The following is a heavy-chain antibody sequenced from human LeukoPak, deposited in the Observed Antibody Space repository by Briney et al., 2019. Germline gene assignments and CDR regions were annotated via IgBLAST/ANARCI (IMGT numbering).Heavy chain of an antibody. CDR2: INPNSGGT. D-gene: IGHD3-10*01. CDR1: GYIFTDYY. J-gene: IGHJ5*02. V-gene: IGHV1-2*02. Sequence: GASVKVSCKASGYIFTDYYIHWVRQAPGQGLEWMGWINPNSGGTNYAQKFQGRVTMTRDTSISTAYMELSRLRSDDTAVYYCARDRITMVRGVKNWFDPWGQGTLVTVSS. CDR3: ARDRITMVRGVKNWFDP.